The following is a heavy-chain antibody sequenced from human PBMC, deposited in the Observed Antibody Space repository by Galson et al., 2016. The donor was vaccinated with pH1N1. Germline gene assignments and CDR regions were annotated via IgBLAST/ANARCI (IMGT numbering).Heavy chain of an antibody. D-gene: IGHD4-23*01. CDR1: GFTFSNWH. CDR2: ITYTSGTT. V-gene: IGHV3-48*04. CDR3: ARPGNYDGDRRGAFDL. J-gene: IGHJ3*01. Sequence: CAASGFTFSNWHMDWVRQAPGEGLEWISFITYTSGTTYYADSVKGRFIVSRDNARNSLYLEMNSLRVEDTAVYYCARPGNYDGDRRGAFDLWGQGTMVTVSP.